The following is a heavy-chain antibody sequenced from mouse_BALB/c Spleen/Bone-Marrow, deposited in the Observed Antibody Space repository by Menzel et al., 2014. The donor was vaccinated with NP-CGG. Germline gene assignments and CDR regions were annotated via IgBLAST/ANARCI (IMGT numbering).Heavy chain of an antibody. CDR2: IYPGDGDT. J-gene: IGHJ2*01. CDR1: GYVFSTYW. Sequence: VQLQESGAELVRPGSSVKISCESSGYVFSTYWINWVKQRPGQGLEWIGQIYPGDGDTDYNGKFKDKATLTADKSSNTAYMQLSSQTSEDSAVYFCARGGISVDYWGQGTTLIVSS. V-gene: IGHV1-80*01. CDR3: ARGGISVDY.